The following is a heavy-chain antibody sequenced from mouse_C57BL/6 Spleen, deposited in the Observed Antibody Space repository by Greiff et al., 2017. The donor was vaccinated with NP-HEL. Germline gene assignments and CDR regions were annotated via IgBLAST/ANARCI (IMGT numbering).Heavy chain of an antibody. J-gene: IGHJ4*01. D-gene: IGHD3-1*01. Sequence: QVHVKQPGAELVMPGASVKLSCKASGYTFTSYWMHWVKQRPGQGLEWIGEIDPSDSYTNYNQKFKGKSTLTVDKSSSTAYMQLSSLTSEDSAVYYCARLGTVLARDAMDYWGQGTSVTVSS. CDR2: IDPSDSYT. CDR1: GYTFTSYW. CDR3: ARLGTVLARDAMDY. V-gene: IGHV1-69*01.